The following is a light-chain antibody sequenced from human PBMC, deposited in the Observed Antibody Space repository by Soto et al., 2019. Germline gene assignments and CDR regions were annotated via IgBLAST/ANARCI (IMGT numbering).Light chain of an antibody. CDR2: STN. CDR1: SGSVSITSY. CDR3: ALYMGSGIMV. J-gene: IGLJ3*02. Sequence: QAVVTQESSLSVSPGGTVTLTCGLTSGSVSITSYPSWFQQTPGQAPRTLIYSTNTRSSGVPDRFSGSILGSKAALTITGAQADDESHYYCALYMGSGIMVFGGGTNSPS. V-gene: IGLV8-61*01.